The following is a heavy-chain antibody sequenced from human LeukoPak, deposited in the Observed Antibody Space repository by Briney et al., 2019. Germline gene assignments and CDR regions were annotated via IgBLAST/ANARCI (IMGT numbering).Heavy chain of an antibody. V-gene: IGHV3-21*01. CDR3: VRDLMGSGATTAYLHH. CDR1: GFTFSDYS. Sequence: GSLRLSCTASGFTFSDYSMNWVRQAPGKGLEWVSSISRRSRHVYYAGSVKGRFTISRDNAKNSLYLQMNSLRAEDMAVYFCVRDLMGSGATTAYLHHWGQGTLVTVSS. J-gene: IGHJ1*01. D-gene: IGHD4/OR15-4a*01. CDR2: ISRRSRHV.